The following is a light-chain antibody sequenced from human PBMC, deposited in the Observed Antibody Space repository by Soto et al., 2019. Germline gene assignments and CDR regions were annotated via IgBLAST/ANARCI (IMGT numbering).Light chain of an antibody. J-gene: IGKJ1*01. CDR3: QQTYSTVET. CDR1: QSITRY. CDR2: GGS. V-gene: IGKV1-39*01. Sequence: IQMTQSPSSLSASVGGRVTITCRASQSITRYLNWYQQKPGRAPKLLIYGGSSLQSGVPSRFSGSGSGTDFTLTISSLQPEDVATYYCQQTYSTVETFGQGTKVDIK.